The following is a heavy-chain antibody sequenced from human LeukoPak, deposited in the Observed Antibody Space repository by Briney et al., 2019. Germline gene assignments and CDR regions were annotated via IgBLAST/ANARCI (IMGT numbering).Heavy chain of an antibody. CDR3: AREGEGYCSGGSCYGFDY. CDR2: IYISGST. CDR1: GGSISSGSSY. D-gene: IGHD2-15*01. Sequence: SETLSLTCPVSGGSISSGSSYWSWIRQPAGKGLEWIGRIYISGSTNYNSYLKNRVTISVDTSTNQFSLKLSSVTAADTAVYYCAREGEGYCSGGSCYGFDYWGQGTLVAVSS. J-gene: IGHJ4*02. V-gene: IGHV4-61*02.